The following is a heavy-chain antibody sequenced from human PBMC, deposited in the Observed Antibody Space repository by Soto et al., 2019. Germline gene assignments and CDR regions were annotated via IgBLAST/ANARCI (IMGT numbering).Heavy chain of an antibody. J-gene: IGHJ6*02. CDR2: IWYDGSNK. Sequence: GGSLRLSCAASGFTFSSYGMHWVRQAPGKGLEWVAVIWYDGSNKYYADSVKGRFTISRDNSKNTLYLQMNSLRAEDTAVYYCAKPTVTTFYYYYGMDVWGQGTTVTVSS. D-gene: IGHD4-17*01. CDR1: GFTFSSYG. CDR3: AKPTVTTFYYYYGMDV. V-gene: IGHV3-33*06.